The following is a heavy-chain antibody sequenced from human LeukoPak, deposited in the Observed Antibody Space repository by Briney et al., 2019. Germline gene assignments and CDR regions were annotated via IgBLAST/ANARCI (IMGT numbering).Heavy chain of an antibody. CDR2: IYYSGST. Sequence: SETLSLTCTVSGGSISSGGYYWSWIRQHPGKGLEWIGYIYYSGSTYYNPSPKSRVTISVDTSKNQFSLKLSSVTAADTAVYYCAREGIAARRRLFRFDPWGQGTLVTVSS. J-gene: IGHJ5*02. CDR1: GGSISSGGYY. D-gene: IGHD6-6*01. V-gene: IGHV4-31*03. CDR3: AREGIAARRRLFRFDP.